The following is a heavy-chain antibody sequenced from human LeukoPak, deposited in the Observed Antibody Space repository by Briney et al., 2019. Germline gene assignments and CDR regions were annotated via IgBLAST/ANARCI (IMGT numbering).Heavy chain of an antibody. D-gene: IGHD4-11*01. J-gene: IGHJ5*02. CDR1: GGSISSSSCY. CDR3: ARLMEEPDYSNYGNWFDP. Sequence: SETLSLTCTVSGGSISSSSCYWGWIRQPSGMGLEWIGSIYYSGSPYYNPSLKSRVTISVDTSKNQFSLKLSSVTAADTAVYYCARLMEEPDYSNYGNWFDPWGQRTLVTVSS. V-gene: IGHV4-39*01. CDR2: IYYSGSP.